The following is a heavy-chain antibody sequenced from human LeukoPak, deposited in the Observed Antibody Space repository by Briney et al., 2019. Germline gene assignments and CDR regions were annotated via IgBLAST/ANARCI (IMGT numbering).Heavy chain of an antibody. D-gene: IGHD5-18*01. CDR2: IYSAGGT. Sequence: GSLRLSCAASGFTVSSNYMSWVRQAPGKGLEWVSLIYSAGGTYYADSVKGRFTISRDNSKNTVYLQMNSLRAEDTAVYYCVRDAYSYGYNWFDPWGQGTLVTVSS. CDR3: VRDAYSYGYNWFDP. V-gene: IGHV3-66*02. CDR1: GFTVSSNY. J-gene: IGHJ5*02.